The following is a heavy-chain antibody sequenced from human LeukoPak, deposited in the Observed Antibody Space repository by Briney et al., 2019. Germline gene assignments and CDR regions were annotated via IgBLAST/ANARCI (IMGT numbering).Heavy chain of an antibody. CDR1: GFTFSSYA. V-gene: IGHV3-23*01. J-gene: IGHJ4*02. CDR2: ISGSGGST. D-gene: IGHD1-26*01. CDR3: AKVMWELLDYFDY. Sequence: PGGSLRLSCAASGFTFSSYAMSWVRQAPGKGLEWVSAISGSGGSTYYADSVKGRFTIFRDNSKNTLYLQMNSLRAEDTAVYYCAKVMWELLDYFDYWGQGTLVTVSS.